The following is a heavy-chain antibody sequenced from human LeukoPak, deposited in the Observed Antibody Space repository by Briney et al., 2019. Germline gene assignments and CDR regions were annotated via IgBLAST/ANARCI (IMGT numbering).Heavy chain of an antibody. D-gene: IGHD1-26*01. CDR2: ISSSSSYI. CDR1: GFTFSSYS. Sequence: GGSLRLSCAASGFTFSSYSMNWVRQAPGKGLESPSSISSSSSYIYYADSVKGRFTISRDNAKNSLYLQMNSLRAEDTAVYYCARLPFIEPFFDYWGQGTLVTVSS. CDR3: ARLPFIEPFFDY. J-gene: IGHJ4*02. V-gene: IGHV3-21*01.